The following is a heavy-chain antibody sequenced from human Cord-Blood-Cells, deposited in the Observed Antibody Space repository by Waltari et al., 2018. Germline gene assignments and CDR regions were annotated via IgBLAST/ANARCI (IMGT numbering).Heavy chain of an antibody. CDR3: ARDFCSSTSCYDY. V-gene: IGHV1-2*06. CDR2: INPNSGGT. Sequence: QVQLVQSGAEVKKSGASVKVSCKASGYTFTGYYMHWVRQAPGQGLEWIGRINPNSGGTNYAQKFQGRVTMTRDTSISTAYMELSRLRSDDTAVYYCARDFCSSTSCYDYWGQGTLVTVSS. CDR1: GYTFTGYY. J-gene: IGHJ4*02. D-gene: IGHD2-2*01.